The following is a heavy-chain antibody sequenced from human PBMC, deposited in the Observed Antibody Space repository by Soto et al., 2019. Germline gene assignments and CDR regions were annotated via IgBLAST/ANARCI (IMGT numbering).Heavy chain of an antibody. Sequence: GESLKISCKGSGYSFTSHWISWVRQMPGKGLEWMGRIDPSDSYTNYSPSFQGHVTISADKSISTAYLQWSSLKASDTAMYYCARIRYYDSSGYKWGQGTLVTVSS. CDR3: ARIRYYDSSGYK. CDR1: GYSFTSHW. V-gene: IGHV5-10-1*01. CDR2: IDPSDSYT. J-gene: IGHJ4*02. D-gene: IGHD3-22*01.